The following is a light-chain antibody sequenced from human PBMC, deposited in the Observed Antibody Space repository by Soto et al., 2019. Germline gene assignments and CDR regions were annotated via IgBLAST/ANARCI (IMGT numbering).Light chain of an antibody. J-gene: IGKJ1*01. Sequence: ICLPQSPATLPWSQGKKPVLSCRASQRVSTSLACYQHKPAQAPRLFIYDASKRAPGIPARFSGSGSGTDFTLTISSLEPEDFAVYYCQVRDVWPSFGQGTKVEI. CDR3: QVRDVWPS. CDR2: DAS. CDR1: QRVSTS. V-gene: IGKV3-11*01.